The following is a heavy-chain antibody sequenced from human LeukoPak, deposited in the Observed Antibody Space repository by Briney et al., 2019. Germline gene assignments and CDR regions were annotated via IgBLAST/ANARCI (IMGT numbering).Heavy chain of an antibody. V-gene: IGHV4-39*01. CDR2: IYYSGST. CDR3: ARRGPLIVPAASGYHYGMDV. CDR1: GGSISSNSYY. Sequence: PSETLSLTCTVSGGSISSNSYYWGWIRQPPGKGLEWIGSIYYSGSTYYNPSLKSRVTISVDTSKNQFSLKLSSVTAADTAVYYCARRGPLIVPAASGYHYGMDVWGQGTTVTVSS. J-gene: IGHJ6*02. D-gene: IGHD2-2*01.